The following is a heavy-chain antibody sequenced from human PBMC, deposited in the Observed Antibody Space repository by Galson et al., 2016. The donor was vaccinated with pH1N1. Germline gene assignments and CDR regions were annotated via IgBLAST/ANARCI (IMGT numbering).Heavy chain of an antibody. CDR1: GFTFSGFY. D-gene: IGHD1-14*01. Sequence: SLRLSCAASGFTFSGFYMDWVRQAPGKGLEWVGRITKRPEGYSTQDATSVKGRFIISRDDSKGLLYLQMNSLKTEEPAVYYWNRENHHKFDHWGQGTLGNVPS. CDR2: ITKRPEGYST. V-gene: IGHV3-72*01. J-gene: IGHJ4*02. CDR3: NRENHHKFDH.